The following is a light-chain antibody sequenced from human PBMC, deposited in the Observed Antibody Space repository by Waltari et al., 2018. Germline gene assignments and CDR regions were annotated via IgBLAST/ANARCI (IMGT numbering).Light chain of an antibody. CDR3: QSSDNTPQVI. V-gene: IGLV6-57*04. CDR2: EDN. CDR1: SGSIGSNY. Sequence: NFLLTQPHSVSESPGKPITISCTRSSGSIGSNYVQWYQQRPGSAPITLIYEDNQRPSGVPDRFSGSIDSSSNSASLTIAGLKTEDEADYYCQSSDNTPQVIFGGGTKLAVL. J-gene: IGLJ2*01.